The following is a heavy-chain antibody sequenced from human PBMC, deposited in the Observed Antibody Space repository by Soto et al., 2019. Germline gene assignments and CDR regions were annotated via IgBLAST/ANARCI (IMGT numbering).Heavy chain of an antibody. CDR3: ARHSNRNYGLYYFDY. J-gene: IGHJ4*02. D-gene: IGHD4-4*01. CDR1: GGSFSDYY. Sequence: SETLSLTCAVYGGSFSDYYWTWIRQPPGKGLEWIGEINHSGNTKNNPSLKSRATMSVDTSKNQFSLKVSSATAADTAVYYCARHSNRNYGLYYFDYWGLGALVTVSS. V-gene: IGHV4-34*04. CDR2: INHSGNT.